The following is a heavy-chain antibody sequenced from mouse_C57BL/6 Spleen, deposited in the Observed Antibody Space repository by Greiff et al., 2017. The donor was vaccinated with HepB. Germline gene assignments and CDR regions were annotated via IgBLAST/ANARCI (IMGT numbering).Heavy chain of an antibody. D-gene: IGHD1-1*01. CDR2: IDPSDSYT. CDR3: ASDYYGSRSLGY. J-gene: IGHJ2*01. CDR1: GYTFTSYW. V-gene: IGHV1-50*01. Sequence: QVQLQQPGAELVKPGASVKLSCKASGYTFTSYWMQWVKQRPGQGLEWIGEIDPSDSYTNYNQKFKGKATLTVDTSSSTAYMQLSSLTSEDSAVYYCASDYYGSRSLGYWGQGTTLTVSS.